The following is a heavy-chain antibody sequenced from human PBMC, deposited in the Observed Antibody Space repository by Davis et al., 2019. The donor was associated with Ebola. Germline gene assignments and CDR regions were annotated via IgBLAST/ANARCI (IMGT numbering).Heavy chain of an antibody. D-gene: IGHD1-26*01. V-gene: IGHV3-73*01. Sequence: PGGSLRLSCAASGFTFSSYGMHWVRQASGKGLEWVGRIRSKANSYATAYAASVKGRFTISRDDSKNTAYLQMNSLKTEDTAVYYCTSTTNLIDYWGQGTLVTVSS. CDR3: TSTTNLIDY. CDR2: IRSKANSYAT. CDR1: GFTFSSYG. J-gene: IGHJ4*02.